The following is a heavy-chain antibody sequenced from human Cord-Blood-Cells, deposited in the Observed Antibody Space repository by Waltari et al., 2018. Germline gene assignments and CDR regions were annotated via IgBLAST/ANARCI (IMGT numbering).Heavy chain of an antibody. CDR2: INHSGST. CDR3: ARVIYGSGSYSDWFDP. D-gene: IGHD3-10*01. J-gene: IGHJ5*02. Sequence: QVQLQQWGAGLLKPSETLSLTCAVYGGSFSGYYWRWLRQPPGKGLEWIGEINHSGSTNYNPSLKSRVTISVDTSKNQFSLKLSSVTAADTAVYYCARVIYGSGSYSDWFDPWGQGTLVTVSS. CDR1: GGSFSGYY. V-gene: IGHV4-34*01.